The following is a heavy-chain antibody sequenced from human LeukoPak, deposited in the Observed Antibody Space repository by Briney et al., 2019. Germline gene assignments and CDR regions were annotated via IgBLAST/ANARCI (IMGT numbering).Heavy chain of an antibody. CDR1: GGSISSSSYY. CDR2: IYYSGST. V-gene: IGHV4-39*07. J-gene: IGHJ4*02. CDR3: AKIDNWSRYNHDF. Sequence: SETLSLTCTVSGGSISSSSYYWGWIRQPPGKGLEWIGSIYYSGSTYYNPSLKSRVTISVDTSKNQFSLKLSSVTAADTAVYYCAKIDNWSRYNHDFWGQGTLVTVSS. D-gene: IGHD1-1*01.